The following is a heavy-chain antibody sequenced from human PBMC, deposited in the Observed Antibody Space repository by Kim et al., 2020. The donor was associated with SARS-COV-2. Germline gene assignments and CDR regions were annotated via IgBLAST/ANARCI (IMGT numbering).Heavy chain of an antibody. D-gene: IGHD6-13*01. V-gene: IGHV3-21*01. Sequence: YYSNSVRGRFTITRNNNKNSLYLQMNRLRAEDTAVYYCAIILQQRVVVCHWGQGTLVTVSS. J-gene: IGHJ4*02. CDR3: AIILQQRVVVCH.